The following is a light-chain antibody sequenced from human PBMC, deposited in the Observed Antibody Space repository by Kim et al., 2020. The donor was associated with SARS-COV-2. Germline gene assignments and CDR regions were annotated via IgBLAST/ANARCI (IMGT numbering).Light chain of an antibody. Sequence: GHRVTISCFGSSSNIGGNSVNWYQQLPGTAPKLLIYNDNQWPSGVPDRFSGSKSGTSASLAISGLQSEDEADYYCAAWDDSLSGWVFGGGTQLTVL. V-gene: IGLV1-44*01. CDR3: AAWDDSLSGWV. CDR2: NDN. CDR1: SSNIGGNS. J-gene: IGLJ3*02.